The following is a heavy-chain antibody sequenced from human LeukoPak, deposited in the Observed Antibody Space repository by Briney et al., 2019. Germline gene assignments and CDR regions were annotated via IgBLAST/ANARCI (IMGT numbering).Heavy chain of an antibody. CDR3: ARHQYQLSALDY. J-gene: IGHJ4*02. CDR2: MSTSGST. V-gene: IGHV4-39*01. CDR1: GGSISSSSYY. D-gene: IGHD2-2*01. Sequence: SETLSLTCTVSGGSISSSSYYWGWIRQPPGKGLEWIGRMSTSGSTSYNPSLKSRVTISVDTSKNQFSLNLNSVTAADTAIYYCARHQYQLSALDYWGQGTLVTVSS.